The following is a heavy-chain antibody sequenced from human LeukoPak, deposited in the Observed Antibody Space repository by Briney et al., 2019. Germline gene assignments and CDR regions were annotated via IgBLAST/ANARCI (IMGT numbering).Heavy chain of an antibody. Sequence: PSGTLSLTCAVSGGSISSSNWWSWVRQPPGKGLEWIGEIYHSGSTIYSPSLKSRVTISMDKSKNQISLRLTSVTAADTAVYYCARSPTKRVPEDYWGQGTLSPSPQ. V-gene: IGHV4-4*02. CDR2: IYHSGST. CDR3: ARSPTKRVPEDY. J-gene: IGHJ4*02. CDR1: GGSISSSNW. D-gene: IGHD2-2*01.